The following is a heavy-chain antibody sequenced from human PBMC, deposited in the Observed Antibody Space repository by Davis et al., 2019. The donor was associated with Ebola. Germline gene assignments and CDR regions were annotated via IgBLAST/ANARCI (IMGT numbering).Heavy chain of an antibody. Sequence: GESLKISCAASGFTVSSNYMSWVRQAPGKGLEWVAVIWYDGSNKYYADSVKGRFTISRDNSKNTLYLQMNSLRAEDTAVYYCAREFCSGGSCYSDYWGQGTLVTVSS. CDR3: AREFCSGGSCYSDY. V-gene: IGHV3-33*08. D-gene: IGHD2-15*01. CDR2: IWYDGSNK. CDR1: GFTVSSNY. J-gene: IGHJ4*02.